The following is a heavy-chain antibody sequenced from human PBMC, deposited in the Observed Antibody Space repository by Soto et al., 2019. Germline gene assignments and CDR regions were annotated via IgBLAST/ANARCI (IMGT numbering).Heavy chain of an antibody. V-gene: IGHV4-4*07. J-gene: IGHJ4*02. Sequence: SETLSLTCTVSGGSLTKYYWSWIRQPAGKGLEWIGRISTSGNVVSKASLRSRLTMSVDTSKNQFSLRLTSVTAADTAVYYCAGDNNDFWSLYPLAFDYWGQGALVTVSS. CDR3: AGDNNDFWSLYPLAFDY. CDR2: ISTSGNV. D-gene: IGHD3-3*01. CDR1: GGSLTKYY.